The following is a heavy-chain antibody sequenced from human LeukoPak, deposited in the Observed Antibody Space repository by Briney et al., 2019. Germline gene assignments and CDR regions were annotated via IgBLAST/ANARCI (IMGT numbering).Heavy chain of an antibody. Sequence: PGGSLRLSCAASGFTFSSYAMSWVRQAPGKGLEWFLAISGSGGSTYYADSVKGRFTISRDNSKNTLYLQMNSLGAEDTAVYYCATGPPFYDYVWGSYPEGGYFDYWGQGTLVTVSS. J-gene: IGHJ4*02. D-gene: IGHD3-16*02. CDR1: GFTFSSYA. CDR2: ISGSGGST. CDR3: ATGPPFYDYVWGSYPEGGYFDY. V-gene: IGHV3-23*01.